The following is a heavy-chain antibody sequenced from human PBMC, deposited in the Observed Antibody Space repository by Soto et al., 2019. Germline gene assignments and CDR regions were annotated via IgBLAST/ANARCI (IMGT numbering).Heavy chain of an antibody. CDR3: ARRPRDDYDFWSGYPRDYGMDV. D-gene: IGHD3-3*01. V-gene: IGHV1-3*01. Sequence: ASVKVSCKASGYTFTSYAMHWVRQAPGQRLEWLGGINAGNGNTKYSQKFRGRVTITRDTSASTAYMELSSLRSEDTAVYYCARRPRDDYDFWSGYPRDYGMDVWGQGTTVTVSS. CDR2: INAGNGNT. J-gene: IGHJ6*02. CDR1: GYTFTSYA.